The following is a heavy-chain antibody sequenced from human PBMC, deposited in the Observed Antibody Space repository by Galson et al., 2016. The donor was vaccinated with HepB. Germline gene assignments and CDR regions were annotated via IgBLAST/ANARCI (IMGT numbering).Heavy chain of an antibody. D-gene: IGHD2-15*01. CDR1: GLTVSSNY. CDR3: TRHVVKTIYGQDYGMDV. CDR2: IHSGGTT. V-gene: IGHV3-53*01. J-gene: IGHJ6*02. Sequence: SLRLSCAASGLTVSSNYMSWVRQAPGKGLEWVSVIHSGGTTFYAVSVQGRFLISRDSSKNTLFLQMNSVRDEDTAVYYCTRHVVKTIYGQDYGMDVWGLGTTVTVSS.